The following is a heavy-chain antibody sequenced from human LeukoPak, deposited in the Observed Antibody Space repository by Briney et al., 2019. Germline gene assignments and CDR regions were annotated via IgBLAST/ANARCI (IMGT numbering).Heavy chain of an antibody. CDR1: GFTFSSYA. J-gene: IGHJ4*02. CDR2: ISGSGGST. V-gene: IGHV3-23*01. CDR3: AKVLGGGYYDSSGYPFDY. D-gene: IGHD3-22*01. Sequence: PGGSLRLSCAASGFTFSSYAMSWVRQAPGKGLEWVSAISGSGGSTYYADSVKGRFTISRDNSKNTLYLQMNGLRAEDTAVYYCAKVLGGGYYDSSGYPFDYWGQGTLVTVSS.